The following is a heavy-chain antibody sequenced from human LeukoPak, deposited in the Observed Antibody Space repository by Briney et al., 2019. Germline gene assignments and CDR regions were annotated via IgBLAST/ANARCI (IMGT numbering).Heavy chain of an antibody. CDR2: IIPILGIA. J-gene: IGHJ3*02. CDR3: ARDVAAPYDAFDI. CDR1: GGTFSSYA. Sequence: SVKVSCKASGGTFSSYAISWVRQAPGQGLEWMGRIIPILGIANYAQKFQGRVTITADKSTSTAYMELSSLRSEDTAVYYCARDVAAPYDAFDIWGQGTMVTVPS. D-gene: IGHD6-19*01. V-gene: IGHV1-69*04.